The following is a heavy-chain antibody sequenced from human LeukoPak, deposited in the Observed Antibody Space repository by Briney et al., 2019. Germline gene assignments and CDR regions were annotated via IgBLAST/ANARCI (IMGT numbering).Heavy chain of an antibody. Sequence: GESLRLSCTASGFTFRNYGMNWVRQAPGKGLECVSYISSSGSYIYYADSVKGRFTISRDNTQNSLYLQMNSLRAEDTAIYYCARDALTGTTPIGYWGQGTLVTVSS. CDR3: ARDALTGTTPIGY. D-gene: IGHD1-7*01. CDR1: GFTFRNYG. J-gene: IGHJ4*02. CDR2: ISSSGSYI. V-gene: IGHV3-21*01.